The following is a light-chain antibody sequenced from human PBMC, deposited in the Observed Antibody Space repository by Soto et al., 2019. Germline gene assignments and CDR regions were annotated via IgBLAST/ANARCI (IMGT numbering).Light chain of an antibody. CDR2: DAS. CDR1: QGIGNY. J-gene: IGKJ1*01. V-gene: IGKV1-27*01. Sequence: DIQMTQSPSSLSASIGDRVTIACRASQGIGNYLAWYQQKPGKLPKLLIYDASSLQSGVPSRFSGSGSGTEFTLTISSLQPEDFATYYCQKYDRAPWAFGQGTKVEIK. CDR3: QKYDRAPWA.